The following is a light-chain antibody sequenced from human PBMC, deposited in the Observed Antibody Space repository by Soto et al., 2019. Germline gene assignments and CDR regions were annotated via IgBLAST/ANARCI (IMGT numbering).Light chain of an antibody. CDR3: QQYGDSPWT. V-gene: IGKV3-20*01. CDR1: QSIGSSY. J-gene: IGKJ1*01. CDR2: GVS. Sequence: EIVLTQSPGTLSLSPGERATLSCRASQSIGSSYLAWYQQKPGQAPRLLIYGVSSRATGIPDRFSGSGSGTDFTLTIRRLEPEDFAVYYCQQYGDSPWTFGLGTKVDIK.